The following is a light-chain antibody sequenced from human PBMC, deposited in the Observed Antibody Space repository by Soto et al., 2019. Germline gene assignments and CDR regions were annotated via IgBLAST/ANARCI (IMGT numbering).Light chain of an antibody. Sequence: DIQMTPSPSSLSVSVGDRVTITCRASQSISSYLNWYHQKPGKAPKLLIYAASSLQSGVPSRFSGSGSGTDFTLTISSLQPEDFATYYCQQSYSTTITFGQGTRLEIK. J-gene: IGKJ5*01. CDR3: QQSYSTTIT. V-gene: IGKV1-39*01. CDR2: AAS. CDR1: QSISSY.